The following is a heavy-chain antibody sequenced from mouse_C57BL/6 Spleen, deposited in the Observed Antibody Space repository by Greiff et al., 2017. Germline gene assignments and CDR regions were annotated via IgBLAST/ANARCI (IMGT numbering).Heavy chain of an antibody. Sequence: EVQLQESGPGLVKPSQSLSLTCSVTGYSITSGYYWYWIRQFPGNKLEWMGYISYDGSNNYNPSLKNRISITRDTSKNQFFLKLNSVTTQDAATYYCARGDDGYSWYFDVWGTGTTVTVSS. J-gene: IGHJ1*03. CDR3: ARGDDGYSWYFDV. V-gene: IGHV3-6*01. D-gene: IGHD2-3*01. CDR2: ISYDGSN. CDR1: GYSITSGYY.